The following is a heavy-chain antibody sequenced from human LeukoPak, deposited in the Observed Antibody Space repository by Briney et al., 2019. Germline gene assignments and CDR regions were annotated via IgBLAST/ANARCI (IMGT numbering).Heavy chain of an antibody. J-gene: IGHJ4*02. D-gene: IGHD1-1*01. CDR1: GGSISSGRYY. Sequence: HPSETLSLTCNVSGGSISSGRYYWNWIRQPAGKGLEWIGRIYYSGITDYNPSLKSRVTISVDTSKNQFSLRLPSVTAADTAVYYCARGLERRLGYFDYWGQGTLVTVPS. CDR3: ARGLERRLGYFDY. CDR2: IYYSGIT. V-gene: IGHV4-61*02.